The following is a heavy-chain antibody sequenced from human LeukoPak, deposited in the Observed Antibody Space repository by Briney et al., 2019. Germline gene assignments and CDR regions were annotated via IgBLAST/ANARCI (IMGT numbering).Heavy chain of an antibody. CDR1: GGSMSPYH. CDR3: AEGVNWVSI. J-gene: IGHJ3*02. D-gene: IGHD7-27*01. Sequence: SETLSLTCTVSGGSMSPYHWGWIRQPPGKGLEWTGYIYYSGSTNYNPSLKSRVTISVDTSKNQFSLKLSSVTAADTAVYYCAEGVNWVSIWGQGTMVTVSS. V-gene: IGHV4-59*12. CDR2: IYYSGST.